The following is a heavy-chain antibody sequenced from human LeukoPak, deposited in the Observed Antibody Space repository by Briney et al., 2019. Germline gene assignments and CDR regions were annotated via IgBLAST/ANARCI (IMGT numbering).Heavy chain of an antibody. CDR3: ARAELNLLVDFGMDV. D-gene: IGHD6-13*01. Sequence: SETLSLTCTVSGDSISSNYWSWIRQPPGKGLEWIGYIYNSGSTNYNPSLKSRVTISVDTSKNQFSLKLSSVTAADTAVYYCARAELNLLVDFGMDVWGQGTTVTVSS. V-gene: IGHV4-59*01. CDR2: IYNSGST. J-gene: IGHJ6*02. CDR1: GDSISSNY.